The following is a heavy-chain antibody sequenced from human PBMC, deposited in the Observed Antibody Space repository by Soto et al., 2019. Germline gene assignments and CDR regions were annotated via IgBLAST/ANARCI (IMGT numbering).Heavy chain of an antibody. CDR3: TTEVVVVCYYDSSGYYCTFAFDI. V-gene: IGHV3-73*01. D-gene: IGHD3-22*01. CDR1: GVTFSGSA. Sequence: GGALRLSCAASGVTFSGSAMHWARQASGKGLERVGRIRSKANSYATAYAAPVKGRFTISRDDSKNTLYLQMNSLKTEDTAVYYCTTEVVVVCYYDSSGYYCTFAFDIWGEGTMVTVSS. J-gene: IGHJ3*02. CDR2: IRSKANSYAT.